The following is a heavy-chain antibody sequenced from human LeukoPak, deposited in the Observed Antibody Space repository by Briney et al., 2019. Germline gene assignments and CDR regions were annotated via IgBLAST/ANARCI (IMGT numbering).Heavy chain of an antibody. CDR3: ARDLYGSGSYYPGLFDD. CDR1: GGSFSGYY. J-gene: IGHJ4*02. CDR2: IYTSGST. Sequence: SETLSLTGAVYGGSFSGYYWSWIRQPAGKGLEWIGRIYTSGSTNYNPSLKSRVTISIDTSKNQFSLKLSSVTAADTAVYYCARDLYGSGSYYPGLFDDWGQGTLVTVSS. V-gene: IGHV4-4*07. D-gene: IGHD3-10*01.